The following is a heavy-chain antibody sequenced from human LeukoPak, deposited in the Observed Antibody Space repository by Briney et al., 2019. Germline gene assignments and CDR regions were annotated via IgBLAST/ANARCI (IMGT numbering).Heavy chain of an antibody. CDR1: GGSISSYY. CDR3: ARELSAIDY. Sequence: SETLSLTCTVSGGSISSYYWSWIRQPAGKGLDWIGRIYTSGSTNYNPSLKSRVTMSVDTSKNQFSLKLSSVTAADTAVYYCARELSAIDYWGQGTLVTVSS. V-gene: IGHV4-4*07. CDR2: IYTSGST. J-gene: IGHJ4*02.